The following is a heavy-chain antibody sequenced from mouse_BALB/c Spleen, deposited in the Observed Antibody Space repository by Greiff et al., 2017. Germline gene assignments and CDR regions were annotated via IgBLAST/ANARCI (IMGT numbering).Heavy chain of an antibody. J-gene: IGHJ4*01. V-gene: IGHV5-6*02. CDR1: GFTFSSYG. D-gene: IGHD4-1*01. CDR3: ARRVTGTYYAMDY. Sequence: DVMLVESGGDLVKPGGSLKLSCAASGFTFSSYGMSWVRQTPDKRLEWVATISSGGSYTYYPDSVKGRFTISRDNAKNTLYLQMSSLKSEDTAMYYCARRVTGTYYAMDYWGQGTSVTVSS. CDR2: ISSGGSYT.